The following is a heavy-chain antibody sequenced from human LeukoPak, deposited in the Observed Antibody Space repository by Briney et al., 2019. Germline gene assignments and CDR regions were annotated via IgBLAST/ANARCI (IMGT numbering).Heavy chain of an antibody. V-gene: IGHV1-2*02. D-gene: IGHD2-21*01. J-gene: IGHJ4*02. CDR1: GYTFTGYY. CDR3: ARDVAATVEC. CDR2: INPNSGGT. Sequence: ASVKVSCKASGYTFTGYYIQWVRQAPGQGLEWMGWINPNSGGTDYAQKFQGRVTMTRDTSISTAYMELTSLRSDDTAVYYCARDVAATVECWGQGTLVTVSS.